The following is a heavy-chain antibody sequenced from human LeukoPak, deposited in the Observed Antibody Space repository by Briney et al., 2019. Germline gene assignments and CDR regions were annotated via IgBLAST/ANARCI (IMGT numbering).Heavy chain of an antibody. J-gene: IGHJ5*02. CDR3: AGGGYCSGGSCGVDP. V-gene: IGHV1-69*13. CDR2: IIPIFGTA. D-gene: IGHD2-15*01. CDR1: GGTFSSYA. Sequence: SVKVSCKASGGTFSSYAISWVRQAPGQGLEWMGGIIPIFGTANYAQKFQGRVTITADESTSTAYVELSSLRSEDTAVYYCAGGGYCSGGSCGVDPWGQGTLVTVSS.